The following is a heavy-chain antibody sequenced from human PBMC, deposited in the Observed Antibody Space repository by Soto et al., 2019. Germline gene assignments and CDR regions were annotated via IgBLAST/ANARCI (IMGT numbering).Heavy chain of an antibody. J-gene: IGHJ3*02. D-gene: IGHD3-3*01. CDR2: MFYSGST. Sequence: SETLSLTCTVSGECVSGITFHWSWVRQPPGKGQEWIEYMFYSGSTNYNTSLKSRVNVSVDRSKSQVFLNLSSVTAADSAVYFCSRSAATISGTLIWGEVLDIWGQGTKVTVSS. V-gene: IGHV4-61*01. CDR1: GECVSGITFH. CDR3: SRSAATISGTLIWGEVLDI.